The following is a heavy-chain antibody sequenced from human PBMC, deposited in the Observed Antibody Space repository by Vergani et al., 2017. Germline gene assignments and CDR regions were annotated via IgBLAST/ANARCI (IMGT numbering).Heavy chain of an antibody. CDR3: ARGRIAAGLAFDY. V-gene: IGHV4-59*01. J-gene: IGHJ4*02. D-gene: IGHD6-13*01. Sequence: QVQLQESGPGLVKPSETLSLTCTVSGGSISSYYWSWIRQPPGKGLEWIGYIYYSGSTNYNPSLKSRVTISVYTSKNQFSLKLSSVTAADTAVYYCARGRIAAGLAFDYWGQGTLVTVSS. CDR2: IYYSGST. CDR1: GGSISSYY.